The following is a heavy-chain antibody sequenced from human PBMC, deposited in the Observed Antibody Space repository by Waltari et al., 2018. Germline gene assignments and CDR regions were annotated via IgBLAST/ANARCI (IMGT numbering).Heavy chain of an antibody. J-gene: IGHJ5*02. CDR1: GGSFSGYY. CDR2: INHSGST. CDR3: ARGIAAAGTIGRNWFDP. V-gene: IGHV4-34*01. D-gene: IGHD6-13*01. Sequence: QVQLQQWGAGLLKPSETLSLTCAVYGGSFSGYYWSWIRQPPGKGLEWIGEINHSGSTNYNPSLKSRVTISVDTSKNQFSLKLSSVTAADTAVYYCARGIAAAGTIGRNWFDPWGQGTLVTVSS.